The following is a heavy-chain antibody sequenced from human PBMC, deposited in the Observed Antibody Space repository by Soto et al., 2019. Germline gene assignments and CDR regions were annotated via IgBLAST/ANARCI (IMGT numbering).Heavy chain of an antibody. J-gene: IGHJ4*01. Sequence: ASLKVSCKASARTFSSYAISWVRQAPGQGLEWVGIISPIGGRAGYAQKFQGRVIMARDTSTSTDYMELSSLRSDDTAVYYCTRDLGGTYSDYWGQGTLVTVSS. D-gene: IGHD1-26*01. CDR3: TRDLGGTYSDY. CDR1: ARTFSSYA. V-gene: IGHV1-46*01. CDR2: ISPIGGRA.